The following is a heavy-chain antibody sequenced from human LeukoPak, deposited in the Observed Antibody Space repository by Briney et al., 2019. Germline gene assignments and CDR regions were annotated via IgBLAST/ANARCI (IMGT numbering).Heavy chain of an antibody. V-gene: IGHV4-34*01. J-gene: IGHJ4*02. Sequence: KPSETLSLTCAVYGGSFSGYYWSWIRQPPGKGLEWIGEINHSGSTNYNPSLKSRVTISVDTSKNQFSLKLSSVTAADTAVYYCTRGRGYSYGYFGYWGQGTLVTVSS. CDR2: INHSGST. CDR1: GGSFSGYY. CDR3: TRGRGYSYGYFGY. D-gene: IGHD5-18*01.